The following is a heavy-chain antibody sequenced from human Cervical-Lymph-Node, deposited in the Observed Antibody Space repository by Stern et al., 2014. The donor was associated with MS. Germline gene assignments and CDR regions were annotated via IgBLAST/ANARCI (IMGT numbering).Heavy chain of an antibody. CDR2: INRNSGGT. CDR1: GYIFTGYFY. V-gene: IGHV1-2*06. J-gene: IGHJ4*02. Sequence: QVQLVQSGAEMRKPGASVKVSCQASGYIFTGYFYVHWVRQAHGQGLEWVGRINRNSGGTNYAQSFQGRVTMTRDTSISTVYMELSSLTSDDTALYYCATIDYADYKDYWGQGTLVTVSS. D-gene: IGHD4-17*01. CDR3: ATIDYADYKDY.